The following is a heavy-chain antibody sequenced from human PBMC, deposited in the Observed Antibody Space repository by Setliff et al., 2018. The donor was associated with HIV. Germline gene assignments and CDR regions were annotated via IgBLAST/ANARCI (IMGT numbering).Heavy chain of an antibody. V-gene: IGHV1-3*01. CDR3: AKSRVGFSVPYDAFDI. Sequence: GASVKVSCKASGYSFTTYAIHWVRQAPGQRLEWMGRLNAGDGDSGPSQEFRGRVIFTRDTSASTAYMELTSLRSDDTAVYYCAKSRVGFSVPYDAFDIWGQGTMVTVSS. D-gene: IGHD1-26*01. CDR2: LNAGDGDS. CDR1: GYSFTTYA. J-gene: IGHJ3*02.